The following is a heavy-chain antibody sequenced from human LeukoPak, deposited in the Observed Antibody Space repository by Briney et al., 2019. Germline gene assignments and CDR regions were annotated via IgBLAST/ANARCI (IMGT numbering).Heavy chain of an antibody. CDR2: ISGSGGST. D-gene: IGHD6-6*01. J-gene: IGHJ4*02. Sequence: GASLRLSCAASGFTFSSYAMNWVRQAPGKGLEWVSSISGSGGSTYYADSVKGRFTISRDNSKNTLYLQMNSLRAEDTAVYYCAKDFSTIAARLGVDYWGQGTLVTVSS. CDR1: GFTFSSYA. V-gene: IGHV3-23*01. CDR3: AKDFSTIAARLGVDY.